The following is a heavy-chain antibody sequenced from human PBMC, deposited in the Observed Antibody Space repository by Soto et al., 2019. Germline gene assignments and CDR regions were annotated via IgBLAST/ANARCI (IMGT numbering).Heavy chain of an antibody. D-gene: IGHD5-18*01. Sequence: ASVKVSFTSSGCTFTSDGISWVRQAPGQGLEWMGWISAYNGNTNYAQKLQGRVTMTTDTSTSTAYMELRSLKASDTAMYYCARHEPHAMVYTGGYYYYGMDVWGQGTTVNVSS. CDR1: GCTFTSDG. CDR3: ARHEPHAMVYTGGYYYYGMDV. CDR2: ISAYNGNT. V-gene: IGHV1-18*01. J-gene: IGHJ6*02.